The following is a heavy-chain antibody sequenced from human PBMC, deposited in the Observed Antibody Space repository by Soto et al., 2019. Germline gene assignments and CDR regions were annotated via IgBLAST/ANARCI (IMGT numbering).Heavy chain of an antibody. D-gene: IGHD4-17*01. CDR2: ISGSGSNP. J-gene: IGHJ4*02. CDR3: AKTASMTIRDGFDY. Sequence: EVQVLESGGGLVQPGGSLRLSCAASGFTFSSYAMSWVRQAPGQGLEWVSAISGSGSNPYYADSVKGRFTISRDNSKNTLYLQINSLRAEDTALYYCAKTASMTIRDGFDYWGQGTLVTVSS. CDR1: GFTFSSYA. V-gene: IGHV3-23*01.